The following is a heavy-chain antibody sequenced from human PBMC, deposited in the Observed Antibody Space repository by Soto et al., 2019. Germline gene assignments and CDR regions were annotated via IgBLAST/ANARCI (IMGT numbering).Heavy chain of an antibody. Sequence: QVQLVQSGAEVKKPGASVKVSCKASGYTFTSYGISWVRQAPGQGLEWMGWISANNGNTKYAEKLQGRGAMTTYRSTTTAYMQLRSPRSDDSAVYYCARDSVAVAGTDFDYWGQGTLVTVSS. CDR1: GYTFTSYG. CDR2: ISANNGNT. J-gene: IGHJ4*02. CDR3: ARDSVAVAGTDFDY. V-gene: IGHV1-18*01. D-gene: IGHD6-19*01.